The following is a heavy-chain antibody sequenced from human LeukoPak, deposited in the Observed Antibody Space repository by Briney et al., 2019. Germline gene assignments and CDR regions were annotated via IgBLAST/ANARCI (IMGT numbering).Heavy chain of an antibody. CDR3: ARDRAAVADTWYFDL. CDR1: GGSISSYY. Sequence: SETLSLTCTVSGGSISSYYWSWIRQPPGKGLEWIGYIYYSGSTNYNPSLKSRITISVDTSKNQFSLKLSSVTAADTAVYYCARDRAAVADTWYFDLWGRGTLVTVPS. V-gene: IGHV4-59*01. D-gene: IGHD6-19*01. J-gene: IGHJ2*01. CDR2: IYYSGST.